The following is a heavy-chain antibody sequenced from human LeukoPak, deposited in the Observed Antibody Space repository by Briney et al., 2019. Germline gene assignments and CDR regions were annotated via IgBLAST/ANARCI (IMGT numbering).Heavy chain of an antibody. CDR1: GGSITTSSYY. CDR3: ARRAINSVMFDY. D-gene: IGHD3-16*01. CDR2: IYYSGST. Sequence: SETLSLTCTVPGGSITTSSYYWGWIRQPPGKGLEWIGIIYYSGSTYYNPSLRSRVTISVDTSKNQFSLKLSSATAADTAVYFCARRAINSVMFDYWGQGTLVTVSS. V-gene: IGHV4-39*07. J-gene: IGHJ4*02.